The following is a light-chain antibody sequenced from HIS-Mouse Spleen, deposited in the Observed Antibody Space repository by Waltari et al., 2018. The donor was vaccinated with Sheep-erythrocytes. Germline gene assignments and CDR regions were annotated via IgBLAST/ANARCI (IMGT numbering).Light chain of an antibody. V-gene: IGKV1-5*03. Sequence: DIQMTQSPSTLSASVGDRVTITCRASQSISSWLAWYQQKPGKAPKLLIYKASSLESRVPSRFSGSGSGTDFTLTISSLQPEDFATYYCQQANSFPITFGQGTRLEIK. CDR3: QQANSFPIT. CDR1: QSISSW. J-gene: IGKJ5*01. CDR2: KAS.